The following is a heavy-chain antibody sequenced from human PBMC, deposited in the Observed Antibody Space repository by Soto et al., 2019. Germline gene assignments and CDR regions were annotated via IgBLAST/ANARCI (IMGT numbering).Heavy chain of an antibody. D-gene: IGHD4-17*01. CDR1: GYTFTSYG. CDR2: ISAYNGNT. CDR3: ARVSPTDYGDYYYYGMDV. J-gene: IGHJ6*02. V-gene: IGHV1-18*01. Sequence: ASVKVSCKASGYTFTSYGISWVRQAPGQGLEWMGWISAYNGNTNYAQKLQGRVTMTTDTSTSTAYMELRSLRSDDTAVYYCARVSPTDYGDYYYYGMDVWGQGTTVTVSS.